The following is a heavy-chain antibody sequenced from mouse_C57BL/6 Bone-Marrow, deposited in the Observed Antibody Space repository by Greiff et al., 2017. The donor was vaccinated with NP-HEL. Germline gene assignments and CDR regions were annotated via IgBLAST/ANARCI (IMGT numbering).Heavy chain of an antibody. J-gene: IGHJ3*01. CDR1: EYEFPSHD. CDR2: INSDGGST. CDR3: ARDGGSSPTGFAY. Sequence: VQLKESGGGLVQPGESLKLSCESNEYEFPSHDMSWVRKTPEKRLELVAAINSDGGSTYYPDTMERRVIMSRDNTKKTRYLQMSRLRSEDTACYYCARDGGSSPTGFAYWGQGTLVTVSA. V-gene: IGHV5-2*01. D-gene: IGHD1-1*01.